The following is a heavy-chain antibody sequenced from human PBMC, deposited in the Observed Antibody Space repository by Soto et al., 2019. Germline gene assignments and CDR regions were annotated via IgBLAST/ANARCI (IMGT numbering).Heavy chain of an antibody. V-gene: IGHV4-30-4*01. CDR2: IYHSGSS. D-gene: IGHD4-17*01. CDR3: ARDLLDTTVDYYFDS. J-gene: IGHJ4*02. Sequence: SETLSLTCTFSCGSLISGTYYWSWIRQPPGKGLEWIGYIYHSGSSQSNPSLKSRVTISIDTSKNQFSLELRSVTAADTAVYYCARDLLDTTVDYYFDSWGPGRLVTVSS. CDR1: CGSLISGTYY.